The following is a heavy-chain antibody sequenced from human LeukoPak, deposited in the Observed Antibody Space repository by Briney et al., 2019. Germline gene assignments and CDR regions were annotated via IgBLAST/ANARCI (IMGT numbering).Heavy chain of an antibody. D-gene: IGHD6-13*01. J-gene: IGHJ4*02. CDR2: IYTSGST. CDR1: GGSISSYY. Sequence: SETLSLTCTVSGGSISSYYWSWIRQPAGKGLEWIGRIYTSGSTNYNPSLRSRVTMSVDTSKNQFSLKLSSVTAADTAVYYCARDEGIAAAGYFDYWGQGTLVTVSS. CDR3: ARDEGIAAAGYFDY. V-gene: IGHV4-4*07.